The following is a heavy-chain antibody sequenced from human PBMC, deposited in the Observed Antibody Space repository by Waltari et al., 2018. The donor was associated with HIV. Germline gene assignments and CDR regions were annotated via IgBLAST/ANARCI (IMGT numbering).Heavy chain of an antibody. V-gene: IGHV4-30-2*01. J-gene: IGHJ4*02. Sequence: QLQLQESGSGLVKPSQTLSLTCAVSGDSISSGGYSWSWIRQPPGKGLEWIWYIYHSGSTADNPSLESRVTISINRSKDQFSLKLTSVTAADTAVYYCASGGGYCSGGTCYPNYFDYWGQGSLVTVSS. CDR3: ASGGGYCSGGTCYPNYFDY. CDR1: GDSISSGGYS. D-gene: IGHD2-15*01. CDR2: IYHSGST.